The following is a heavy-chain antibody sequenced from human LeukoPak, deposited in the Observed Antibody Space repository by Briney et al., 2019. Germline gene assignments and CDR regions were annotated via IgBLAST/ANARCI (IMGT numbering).Heavy chain of an antibody. CDR3: ATTYSRNRFDP. CDR2: INPNSGGT. D-gene: IGHD6-13*01. CDR1: GYTFTGYY. J-gene: IGHJ5*02. V-gene: IGHV1-2*02. Sequence: ASVKVSCKASGYTFTGYYMHWVRQAPGQGLEWMGWINPNSGGTNYAQKFQGRVTMTEDTSTDTAYMELSSLRSEDTAVYYCATTYSRNRFDPWGQGTLVTVSS.